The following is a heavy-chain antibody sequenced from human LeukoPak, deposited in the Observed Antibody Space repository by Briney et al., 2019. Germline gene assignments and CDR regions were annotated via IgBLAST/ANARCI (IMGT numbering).Heavy chain of an antibody. CDR3: ASHTGRYYYGSGSYYFDY. CDR2: ISSSSSYI. J-gene: IGHJ4*02. V-gene: IGHV3-21*01. CDR1: GFNFSSYS. D-gene: IGHD3-10*01. Sequence: GGSLRLSCAASGFNFSSYSMNWVRQAPGKGLEWVSSISSSSSYIYYADSVKGRFTISRDNAKNSLYLQMNSLRAEDTAVYYCASHTGRYYYGSGSYYFDYWGQGTLVTVSS.